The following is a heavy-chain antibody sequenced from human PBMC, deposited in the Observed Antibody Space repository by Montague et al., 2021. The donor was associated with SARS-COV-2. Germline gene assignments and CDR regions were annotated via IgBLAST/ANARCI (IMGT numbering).Heavy chain of an antibody. CDR1: GGSFSGYY. J-gene: IGHJ5*02. CDR3: ARGPRITMIVVVITDIWFDH. D-gene: IGHD3-22*01. CDR2: INHSGST. V-gene: IGHV4-34*01. Sequence: SETLSLTCAVYGGSFSGYYWCWIRQPPGKGLEWIGKINHSGSTNSNPSLTSRVTISVDTSKNQFSLKLSSVTAADTAVYYCARGPRITMIVVVITDIWFDHWGQGTLVTVSS.